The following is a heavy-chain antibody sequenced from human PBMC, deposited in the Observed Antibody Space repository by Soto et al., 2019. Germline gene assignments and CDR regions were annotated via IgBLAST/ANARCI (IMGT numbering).Heavy chain of an antibody. CDR1: GFTFRSYG. CDR2: ISGGGGST. D-gene: IGHD2-15*01. Sequence: GGSQRLSCTASGFTFRSYGMSWVRQAPGKGLEWVAAISGGGGSTYYADSVKGRFTISRDKSKNMLYLQMDSLRPEDTAVYYCAKDGAPRYCTRSSCHPAGAYWGQGTLVTVSS. V-gene: IGHV3-23*01. CDR3: AKDGAPRYCTRSSCHPAGAY. J-gene: IGHJ4*02.